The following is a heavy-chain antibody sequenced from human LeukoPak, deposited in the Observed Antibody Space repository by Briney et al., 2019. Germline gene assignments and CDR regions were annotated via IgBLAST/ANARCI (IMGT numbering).Heavy chain of an antibody. V-gene: IGHV3-30*18. CDR1: GFTFNTAV. CDR3: AKEVIAAGGNLDY. Sequence: PGGSLRLSCTASGFTFNTAVMHWVRQAPGKGQEWVAVISYDGNNKYYADPVKGRFTISRDNSKNTLYVQMNSLRPEDTAVYYCAKEVIAAGGNLDYWGQGTLVTVSS. CDR2: ISYDGNNK. J-gene: IGHJ4*02. D-gene: IGHD6-25*01.